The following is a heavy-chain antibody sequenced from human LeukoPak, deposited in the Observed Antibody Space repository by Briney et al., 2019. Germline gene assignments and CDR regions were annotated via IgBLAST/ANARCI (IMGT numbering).Heavy chain of an antibody. Sequence: GGSLRLSCAASGFTFSSYAMSWVRQAPGKGLEWVSAISGSGGSTYYADSVKGRFTISRDNSKNTLYLQMNSLRAEDTAVYYCAKDFWPRYCSGGSCYSAYYFDYWGQGTLVTVSS. CDR2: ISGSGGST. CDR3: AKDFWPRYCSGGSCYSAYYFDY. D-gene: IGHD2-15*01. CDR1: GFTFSSYA. V-gene: IGHV3-23*01. J-gene: IGHJ4*02.